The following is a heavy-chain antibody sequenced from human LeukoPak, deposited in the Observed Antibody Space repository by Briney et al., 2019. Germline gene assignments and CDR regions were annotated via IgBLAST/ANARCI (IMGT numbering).Heavy chain of an antibody. Sequence: GGSLRLSCAASGFTFSSYDMNWVRQAPGKGLEWVSFISSSGNTIWYADSVEGRFTISRDNAKSSLYLQMNSVRAEDTAVYYCARNPDRAYFDYWGQGTLVTVSS. CDR1: GFTFSSYD. D-gene: IGHD1-14*01. CDR3: ARNPDRAYFDY. J-gene: IGHJ4*02. V-gene: IGHV3-48*03. CDR2: ISSSGNTI.